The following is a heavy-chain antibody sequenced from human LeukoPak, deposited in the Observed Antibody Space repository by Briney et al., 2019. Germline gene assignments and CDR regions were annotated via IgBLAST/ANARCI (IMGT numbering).Heavy chain of an antibody. V-gene: IGHV4-38-2*01. D-gene: IGHD6-19*01. J-gene: IGHJ4*02. CDR2: IHHSGNT. CDR1: RYSISSDLY. CDR3: ARLLYTAGWYGAYF. Sequence: SETLSLTCAVSRYSISSDLYWGWIRQSPGKGLEWIGSIHHSGNTLYSPSLKSRITVSVDTSKNQFYLKLNSVTAADTAVYYCARLLYTAGWYGAYFWGQGTPVTVSS.